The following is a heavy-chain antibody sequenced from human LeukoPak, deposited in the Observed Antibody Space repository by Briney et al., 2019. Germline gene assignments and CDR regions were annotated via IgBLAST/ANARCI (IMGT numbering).Heavy chain of an antibody. CDR1: GFTFNNYA. CDR3: ARHHYYYDSGPYPGHY. J-gene: IGHJ4*02. Sequence: GSLRLSCAASGFTFNNYAMTWVRQAPGKGLEWVSVIYSGGSTYYADSVKGRFTISRDNSKNTLYLQMNSLRAEDTAMYYCARHHYYYDSGPYPGHYWGQGTLVTVSS. CDR2: IYSGGST. D-gene: IGHD3-22*01. V-gene: IGHV3-66*04.